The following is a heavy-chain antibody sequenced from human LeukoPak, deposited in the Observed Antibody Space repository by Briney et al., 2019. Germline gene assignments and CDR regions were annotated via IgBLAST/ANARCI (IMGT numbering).Heavy chain of an antibody. Sequence: SETLSLTCTVSGGSISSSSYYWGWIRQPPGKGLEWIGSIYYSGSTYYNPSLKSRVTISVDTSKNQFSLKLSSVTAADTAVYYCARLLVWDSSGQYWGQGTLVTVSS. D-gene: IGHD1-26*01. CDR1: GGSISSSSYY. J-gene: IGHJ4*02. CDR2: IYYSGST. CDR3: ARLLVWDSSGQY. V-gene: IGHV4-39*01.